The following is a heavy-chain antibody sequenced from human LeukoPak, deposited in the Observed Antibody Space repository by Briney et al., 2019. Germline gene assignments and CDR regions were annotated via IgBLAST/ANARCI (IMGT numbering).Heavy chain of an antibody. CDR2: IIPIFGIA. V-gene: IGHV1-69*04. J-gene: IGHJ5*02. CDR3: ARELEDGYNP. Sequence: SVKVSCKASGGTFSSYAISWVRQAPGQGLEWMGRIIPIFGIANYAQKFQGRVTITADKSTSTAYMELSSLRSADTAVYYCARELEDGYNPWGQGTLVTVSS. D-gene: IGHD5-24*01. CDR1: GGTFSSYA.